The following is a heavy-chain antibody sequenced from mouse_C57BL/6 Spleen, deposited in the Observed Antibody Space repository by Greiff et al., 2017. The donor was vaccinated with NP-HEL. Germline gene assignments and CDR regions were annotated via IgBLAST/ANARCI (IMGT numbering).Heavy chain of an antibody. CDR3: ARGDIRDYYGSSYEYYAMDY. D-gene: IGHD1-1*01. V-gene: IGHV1-9*01. Sequence: QVQLKQSGAELMKPGASVKLSCTATGYTFTGYWIEWVKQRPGHGLEWIGEILPGSGSTNYNEKFKGKATFTADTSSNTAYMQLSSLTTEDSAIYYCARGDIRDYYGSSYEYYAMDYWGQGTSVTVSS. CDR1: GYTFTGYW. J-gene: IGHJ4*01. CDR2: ILPGSGST.